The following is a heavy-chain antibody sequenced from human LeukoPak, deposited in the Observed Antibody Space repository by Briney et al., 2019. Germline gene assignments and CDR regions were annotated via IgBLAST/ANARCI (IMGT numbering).Heavy chain of an antibody. CDR1: GYTFTSYA. J-gene: IGHJ3*01. CDR2: INVGNGNT. Sequence: SVEVSCKASGYTFTSYAMHWVRQAPGQRLEWIGWINVGNGNTKYSQEFQGRVTLTRDTSATTAYLEVSSLRPEDMAVYYCARERGIRDAFDFWGQGTMVTVSS. V-gene: IGHV1-3*03. CDR3: ARERGIRDAFDF. D-gene: IGHD1-14*01.